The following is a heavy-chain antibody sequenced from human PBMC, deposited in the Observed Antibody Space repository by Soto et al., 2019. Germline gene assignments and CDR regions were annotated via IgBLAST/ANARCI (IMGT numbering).Heavy chain of an antibody. Sequence: SEILSLTCTVSGGSISSGAYYWSWIRQHPGKGLEWIGYIYYSGSTYYNPSLKSRVTISVDTSKNQFSLKLSSVTAADTAVYYCARSGHSLEPAAMIFRWFDPWGQGSLVTVSS. J-gene: IGHJ5*02. D-gene: IGHD2-2*01. CDR3: ARSGHSLEPAAMIFRWFDP. CDR2: IYYSGST. CDR1: GGSISSGAYY. V-gene: IGHV4-31*03.